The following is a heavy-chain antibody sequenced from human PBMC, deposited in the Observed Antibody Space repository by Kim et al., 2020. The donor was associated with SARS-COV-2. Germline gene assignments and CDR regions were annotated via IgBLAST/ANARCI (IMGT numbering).Heavy chain of an antibody. CDR2: ISSSGSTI. CDR1: GFTFSSYE. V-gene: IGHV3-48*03. CDR3: ARDPTTVTRGGAFDI. D-gene: IGHD4-17*01. J-gene: IGHJ3*02. Sequence: GGSLRLSCAASGFTFSSYEMNWVRQAPGKGLEWVSYISSSGSTIYYADSVKGRFTISRDNAKNSLYLQMNSLRAEDTAVYYCARDPTTVTRGGAFDIWGQGTMVTVSS.